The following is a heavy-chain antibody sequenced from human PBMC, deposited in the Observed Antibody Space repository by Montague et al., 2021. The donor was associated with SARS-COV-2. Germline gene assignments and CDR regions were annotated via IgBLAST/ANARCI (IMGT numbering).Heavy chain of an antibody. CDR1: GASMSGSY. J-gene: IGHJ4*02. V-gene: IGHV4-59*01. CDR2: IYSSGST. Sequence: SETLSLTCTASGASMSGSYWGWVRQPPGKGPEWIGNIYSSGSTHYNLSLKSRVTISVDTSKSQFSLRLTSVTAADTAVYYCVREGRSSAYAMDYWGQGTLITVSS. D-gene: IGHD3-22*01. CDR3: VREGRSSAYAMDY.